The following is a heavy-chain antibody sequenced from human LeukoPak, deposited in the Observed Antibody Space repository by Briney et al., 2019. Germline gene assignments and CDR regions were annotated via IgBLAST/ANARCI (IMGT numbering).Heavy chain of an antibody. CDR3: ARVREALAVAGTNAFDI. D-gene: IGHD6-19*01. J-gene: IGHJ3*02. CDR2: INAGNGNT. CDR1: GYTFTSYA. Sequence: ASVKVSCKASGYTFTSYAMHWVRQAPGQRLEWMGWINAGNGNTKYSQKSQGRVTITRDTSASTAYMELSSLRSEDTAVYYCARVREALAVAGTNAFDIWGQGTMVTVSS. V-gene: IGHV1-3*01.